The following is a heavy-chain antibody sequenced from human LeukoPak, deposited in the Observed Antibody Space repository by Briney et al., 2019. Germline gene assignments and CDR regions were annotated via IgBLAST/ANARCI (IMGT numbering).Heavy chain of an antibody. CDR2: ISAYNANA. CDR3: ARSGKWELLEGFDY. V-gene: IGHV1-18*01. Sequence: ASVKVSCKASGYTFTSYGITWVRQAPGQGLEWMGWISAYNANARSAQKFQGRVTMTTDTSTSTAYMELRGLRSDDTAMYYCARSGKWELLEGFDYWGQGTLVTVSS. D-gene: IGHD1-26*01. J-gene: IGHJ4*02. CDR1: GYTFTSYG.